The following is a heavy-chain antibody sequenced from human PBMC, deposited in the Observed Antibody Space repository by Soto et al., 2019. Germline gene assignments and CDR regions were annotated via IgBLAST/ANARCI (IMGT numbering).Heavy chain of an antibody. CDR3: AHRIVTNNWFDP. Sequence: QITLKESGPTLVKPTQTLTLTCTFSGFSLSTSGVGVGWIRQPPGKALEWLALIYWDDNKRYSPSLKTRLTITNDTSKNQVVLTMTNMDPVDTATYYCAHRIVTNNWFDPWGQGTLVTVSS. J-gene: IGHJ5*02. CDR1: GFSLSTSGVG. V-gene: IGHV2-5*02. D-gene: IGHD3-22*01. CDR2: IYWDDNK.